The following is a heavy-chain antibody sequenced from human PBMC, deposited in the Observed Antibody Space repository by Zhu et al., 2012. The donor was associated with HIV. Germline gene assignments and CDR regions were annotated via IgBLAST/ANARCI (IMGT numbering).Heavy chain of an antibody. J-gene: IGHJ6*02. CDR2: VHHSGRT. D-gene: IGHD6-13*01. Sequence: QVQLQQWGTGLLKPSETLSLTCAVYGESFNVYYWSWIRQSPGRGLEWIGEVHHSGRTNYNPSLKSRATISIDTSKKQFSLKMTSVTAAETAVYYCARRGDVAAVGSDYQRGISVWGQGTTVTVSS. CDR1: GESFNVYY. V-gene: IGHV4-34*01. CDR3: ARRGDVAAVGSDYQRGISV.